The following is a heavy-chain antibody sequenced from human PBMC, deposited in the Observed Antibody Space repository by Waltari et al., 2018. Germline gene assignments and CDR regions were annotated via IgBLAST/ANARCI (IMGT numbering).Heavy chain of an antibody. Sequence: QVQLQESGPGLVKPSETLSLTCTVSGGSISTYYLTCIREPPGKGLEWIGYIYYSGSTNYNPSLKSRVTISVDTSKNQFSLKLSSVTAADTAVYYCASYLCNRQLVRMGPCGDFDYWGQGTLVTVSS. CDR1: GGSISTYY. CDR2: IYYSGST. V-gene: IGHV4-59*01. J-gene: IGHJ4*02. D-gene: IGHD6-13*01. CDR3: ASYLCNRQLVRMGPCGDFDY.